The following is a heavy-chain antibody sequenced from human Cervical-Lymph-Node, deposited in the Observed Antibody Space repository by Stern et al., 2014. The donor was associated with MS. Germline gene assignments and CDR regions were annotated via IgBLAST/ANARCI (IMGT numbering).Heavy chain of an antibody. CDR2: INWSGGNP. CDR1: GFTFADHA. CDR3: AKDINDYWSGPADY. D-gene: IGHD3-3*01. V-gene: IGHV3-9*01. Sequence: EVQLVESGGGLVQPGRSLRLSCAASGFTFADHAMHWVRQAPGKGLAWVSGINWSGGNPGYADVVEGRFTISRDNAKNSLYLQINSLRVEDTAFYYCAKDINDYWSGPADYWGQGTLVTVSS. J-gene: IGHJ4*02.